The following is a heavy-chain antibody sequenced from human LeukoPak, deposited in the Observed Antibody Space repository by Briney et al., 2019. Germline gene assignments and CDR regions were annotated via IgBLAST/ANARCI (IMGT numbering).Heavy chain of an antibody. Sequence: PGGSLRFSCAASGFTFSSYSMNWVRQAPGKGLEWVSSISSSSSYIYYADSVKGRFTISRDNAKNSLYLQMNSLRAEDTAVYYCARDDGSYSRSPGFDNWGQGTLVTVSS. CDR2: ISSSSSYI. J-gene: IGHJ4*02. CDR3: ARDDGSYSRSPGFDN. V-gene: IGHV3-21*01. D-gene: IGHD1-26*01. CDR1: GFTFSSYS.